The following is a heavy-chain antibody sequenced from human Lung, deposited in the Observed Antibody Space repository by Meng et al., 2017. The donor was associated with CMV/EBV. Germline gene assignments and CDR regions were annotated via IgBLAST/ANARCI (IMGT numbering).Heavy chain of an antibody. CDR3: IRPYGDYTYYYGLDV. CDR1: GFTFSGSA. V-gene: IGHV3-73*01. CDR2: IRSKTNNYAT. J-gene: IGHJ6*02. D-gene: IGHD4-17*01. Sequence: GEXXKISCATSGFTFSGSAIHWVRQASGKGLEWVGHIRSKTNNYATAYAASVKGRFTISRDDSKNTAYLQMNSLKTEDTAVYYCIRPYGDYTYYYGLDVWXPGTXVTVSS.